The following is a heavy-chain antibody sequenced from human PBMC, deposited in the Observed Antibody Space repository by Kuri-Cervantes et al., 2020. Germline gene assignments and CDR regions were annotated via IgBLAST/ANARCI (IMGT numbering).Heavy chain of an antibody. V-gene: IGHV3-9*01. J-gene: IGHJ4*02. CDR3: ARGERYSFGPTGFDY. CDR1: GFTFDDYA. D-gene: IGHD5-18*01. CDR2: ISWNSGSI. Sequence: GGSLRLSCAASGFTFDDYAMHWVRQAPGKGLERVSGISWNSGSIGYADSVKGRFTVSRDNAKNSLYLQMNSLRAEDTALYYCARGERYSFGPTGFDYWGQGTLVTVSS.